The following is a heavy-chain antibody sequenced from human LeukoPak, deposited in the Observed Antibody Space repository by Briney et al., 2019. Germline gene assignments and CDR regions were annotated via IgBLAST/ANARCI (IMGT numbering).Heavy chain of an antibody. Sequence: GSLRLSCAASGFTVSSNYMSWVRQAPGKGLEWIGEISQSGNTNYNPSLKSRVTISVDKSKNQFSLKLSSVTAADTAVYYCAREALDGFPDYWGQGTLVTVSS. J-gene: IGHJ4*02. D-gene: IGHD4-17*01. CDR2: ISQSGNT. CDR3: AREALDGFPDY. CDR1: GFTVSSNY. V-gene: IGHV4-4*02.